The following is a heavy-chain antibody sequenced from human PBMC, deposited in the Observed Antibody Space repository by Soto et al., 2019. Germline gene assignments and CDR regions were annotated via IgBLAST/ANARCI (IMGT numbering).Heavy chain of an antibody. CDR2: IYYSGST. V-gene: IGHV4-31*03. D-gene: IGHD2-21*02. CDR3: ARGQVVTAIGYFAY. CDR1: GGSISSGGYY. J-gene: IGHJ4*02. Sequence: PSETLSLTCTVSGGSISSGGYYWSWIRQHPGKGLEWIGYIYYSGSTYYNPSLKSRVTISVDTSKNQFSLKLSSVTAADTAVYYCARGQVVTAIGYFAYWGQGTLVTVYS.